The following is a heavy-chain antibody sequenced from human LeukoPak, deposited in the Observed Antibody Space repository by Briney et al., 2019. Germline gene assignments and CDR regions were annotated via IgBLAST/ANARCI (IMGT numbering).Heavy chain of an antibody. CDR3: ARENYYYYYMDV. V-gene: IGHV3-30*02. CDR2: IRYDGSNK. CDR1: GFTFSSYT. Sequence: GGSLRLSCAASGFTFSSYTMHWVRQAPGKGLEWVACIRYDGSNKYYADSVKGRFTISRDNSKNTLYLQMSSLRAEDTALYYCARENYYYYYMDVWGKGTTVTVSS. J-gene: IGHJ6*03.